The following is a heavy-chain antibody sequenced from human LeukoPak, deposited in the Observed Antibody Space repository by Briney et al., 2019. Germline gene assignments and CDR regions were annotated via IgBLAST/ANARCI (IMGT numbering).Heavy chain of an antibody. D-gene: IGHD6-13*01. CDR2: INAGNGNT. Sequence: ASVKVSCKASGYTFTSYAMHWVRQAPGQRLEWMGWINAGNGNTKYSQEFQGRVTITRDTSASTAYMELSSLRSEDMAVYYCARGVSPLGGSSWFFDYWGQGTLVTVSS. V-gene: IGHV1-3*03. CDR1: GYTFTSYA. CDR3: ARGVSPLGGSSWFFDY. J-gene: IGHJ4*02.